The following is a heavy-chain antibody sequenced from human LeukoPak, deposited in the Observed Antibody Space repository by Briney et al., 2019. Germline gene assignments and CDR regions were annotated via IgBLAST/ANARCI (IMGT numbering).Heavy chain of an antibody. CDR2: ISGSGGST. Sequence: GGSLRLSCAASGFTFSSYGMSWVRQAPGKGLEWVSAISGSGGSTYYADSVKGRFTISRDNSKNTLYLQMNSLRAEDTAVYYCAKDRAIAARLGYFDYWGQGTLVTVSS. V-gene: IGHV3-23*01. CDR3: AKDRAIAARLGYFDY. D-gene: IGHD6-6*01. J-gene: IGHJ4*02. CDR1: GFTFSSYG.